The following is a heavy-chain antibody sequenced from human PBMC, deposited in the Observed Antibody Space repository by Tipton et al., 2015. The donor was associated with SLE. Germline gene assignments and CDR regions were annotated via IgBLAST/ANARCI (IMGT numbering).Heavy chain of an antibody. CDR1: GFTFSSYA. Sequence: SLRLSCSASGFTFSSYAMHWVRQAPGKGLEWVSYISGSSSTIYYADSVKGRFTISRDNAKNSLYLQLNSLRAEDTAVYYCAKVDRTNMVTSFDYWGQGTLVTVSS. J-gene: IGHJ4*02. D-gene: IGHD5-18*01. V-gene: IGHV3-48*01. CDR3: AKVDRTNMVTSFDY. CDR2: ISGSSSTI.